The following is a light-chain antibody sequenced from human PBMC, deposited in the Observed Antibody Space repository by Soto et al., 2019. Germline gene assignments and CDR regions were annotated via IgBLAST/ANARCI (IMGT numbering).Light chain of an antibody. CDR3: NSYTGSSTYV. CDR1: SSDVGSYNR. V-gene: IGLV2-18*02. Sequence: QRALTKPPSVSGSDGQSVGITCTRTSSDVGSYNRVSWYQQPPGAAPKLMIYEVSNRPSGVPDRFSGSKSGNTASLTISGLQAEDEADYYCNSYTGSSTYVFGPGTKVTVL. J-gene: IGLJ1*01. CDR2: EVS.